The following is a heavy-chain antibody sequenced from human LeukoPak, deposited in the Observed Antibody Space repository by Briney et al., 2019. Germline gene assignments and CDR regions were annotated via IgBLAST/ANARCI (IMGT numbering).Heavy chain of an antibody. CDR2: INPNSGGT. D-gene: IGHD6-13*01. Sequence: ASVTVSCKASGYTFTGYYMHWVRQAPGQGLEWMGWINPNSGGTNYAQKFQGRVTITRDTSISTAYMELTRLRSDDTAVYYWARILIAAAAPYYYYGMDVWGQGTTVTVSS. CDR1: GYTFTGYY. J-gene: IGHJ6*02. V-gene: IGHV1-2*02. CDR3: ARILIAAAAPYYYYGMDV.